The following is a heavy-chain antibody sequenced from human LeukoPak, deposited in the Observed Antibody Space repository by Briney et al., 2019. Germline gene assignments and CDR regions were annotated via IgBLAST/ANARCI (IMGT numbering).Heavy chain of an antibody. CDR3: ARGGSTTYTYSSPPIGFDY. V-gene: IGHV4-59*01. J-gene: IGHJ4*02. Sequence: SETLSLTCTVAGGSISSYYWSWLRQPPGKGLGWIGYIYYSGSTNYNPSLKSRVTISVDTSKNQFSLKLSSVTAADTAVYYCARGGSTTYTYSSPPIGFDYWGQGTLVTVSS. D-gene: IGHD6-19*01. CDR2: IYYSGST. CDR1: GGSISSYY.